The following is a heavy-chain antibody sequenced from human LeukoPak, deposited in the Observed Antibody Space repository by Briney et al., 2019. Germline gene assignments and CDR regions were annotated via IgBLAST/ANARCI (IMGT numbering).Heavy chain of an antibody. CDR2: ISSNGGAT. D-gene: IGHD6-6*01. Sequence: GGSLRLSCAASGFTFSSYAMHWVRQAPGKGLEYVSAISSNGGATYYANSVKGRFTISRDNSKNTLYLQMGSLRAEDMAVYYCAREGVAASVDYWGQGTLVTVSS. CDR3: AREGVAASVDY. V-gene: IGHV3-64*01. CDR1: GFTFSSYA. J-gene: IGHJ4*02.